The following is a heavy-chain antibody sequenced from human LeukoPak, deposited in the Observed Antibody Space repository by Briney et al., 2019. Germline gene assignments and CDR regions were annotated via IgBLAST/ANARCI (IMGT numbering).Heavy chain of an antibody. Sequence: SVKVSCQACGGTFSSYAISWVRQATGQGLDWMGGIIPIFCTANYAQKFHGRVTITADEFTSTAYMELSSLRSEDTAVYYCASSEYQLLMVEFDYWGQGTLVTVSS. D-gene: IGHD2-2*01. J-gene: IGHJ4*02. CDR3: ASSEYQLLMVEFDY. CDR1: GGTFSSYA. CDR2: IIPIFCTA. V-gene: IGHV1-69*13.